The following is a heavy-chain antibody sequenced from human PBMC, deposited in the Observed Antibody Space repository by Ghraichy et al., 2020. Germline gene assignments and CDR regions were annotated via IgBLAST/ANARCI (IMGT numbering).Heavy chain of an antibody. Sequence: LSLTCAASGFTFSNHAMHWVRQAPGKGLEWVAVISYHGRDIYYADSVKGRFTISRDNSKYTLYLQMNSLRAEDTAVYYCAGHRDGYSYWGQGALVTVSS. CDR2: ISYHGRDI. J-gene: IGHJ4*02. D-gene: IGHD5-24*01. V-gene: IGHV3-30*04. CDR3: AGHRDGYSY. CDR1: GFTFSNHA.